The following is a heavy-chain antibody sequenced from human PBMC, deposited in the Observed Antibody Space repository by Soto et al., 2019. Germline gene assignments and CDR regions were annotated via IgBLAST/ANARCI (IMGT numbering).Heavy chain of an antibody. Sequence: SETLSLTCTVSGGSVSSGSYYWSWIRQPPGKGLEWIGYIYYSGSTNYYPSLKSRVTISVDTFKNQFSLKLSSVTAADTAVYYCARVALGSGRNYGMDVWGQGTTVTVSS. V-gene: IGHV4-61*01. CDR2: IYYSGST. CDR3: ARVALGSGRNYGMDV. D-gene: IGHD7-27*01. J-gene: IGHJ6*02. CDR1: GGSVSSGSYY.